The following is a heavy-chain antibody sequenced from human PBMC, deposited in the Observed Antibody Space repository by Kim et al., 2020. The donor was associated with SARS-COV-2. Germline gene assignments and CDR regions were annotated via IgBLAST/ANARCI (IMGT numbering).Heavy chain of an antibody. J-gene: IGHJ6*02. D-gene: IGHD6-19*01. Sequence: GGSLRLSCTASGFTFGDYAMSWVRRAPGKGLEWVGFIRSKAYGGTTEYAASVKGRFTISRDDSKSIAYLQMNSLKTEDTAVYYCTREGKAVAGLYYYYGMDVWGQGTTVTVSS. CDR1: GFTFGDYA. CDR2: IRSKAYGGTT. V-gene: IGHV3-49*04. CDR3: TREGKAVAGLYYYYGMDV.